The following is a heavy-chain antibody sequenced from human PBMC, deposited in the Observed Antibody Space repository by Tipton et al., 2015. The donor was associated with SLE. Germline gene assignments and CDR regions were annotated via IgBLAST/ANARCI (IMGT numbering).Heavy chain of an antibody. J-gene: IGHJ4*02. D-gene: IGHD3-3*01. V-gene: IGHV4-39*07. CDR1: GGSISSGSYY. CDR2: IYHSGST. Sequence: TLSLTCTVSGGSISSGSYYWSWIRQPPGKGLEWIGSIYHSGSTYYNPSLKSRVTISVDTSKNQFSLKLSSVTAADTAVYYCARLHDFWSGFSGGNDYWGQGTLVTVSS. CDR3: ARLHDFWSGFSGGNDY.